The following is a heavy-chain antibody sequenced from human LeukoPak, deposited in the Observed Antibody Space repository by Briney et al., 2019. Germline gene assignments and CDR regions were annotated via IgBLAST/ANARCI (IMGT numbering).Heavy chain of an antibody. CDR3: ARDRDGYTFDI. Sequence: GGSLRLSCAASGFIFSSYSVNWVRQAPGKGLEWVSSISSSSSYIYYADSVKGRFTISRDNAKNSLYLQMNSLRAEDTAVYYCARDRDGYTFDIWGQGTMVTVSS. D-gene: IGHD5-24*01. V-gene: IGHV3-21*01. CDR1: GFIFSSYS. J-gene: IGHJ3*02. CDR2: ISSSSSYI.